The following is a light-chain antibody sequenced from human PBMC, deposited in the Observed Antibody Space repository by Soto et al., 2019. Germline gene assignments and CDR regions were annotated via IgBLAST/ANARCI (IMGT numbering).Light chain of an antibody. V-gene: IGLV2-14*01. Sequence: VLTQPASVYGSPGQSITISCTGTSSDVGGYNYVSWYQQHPGKAPKLMIYDVSNRPSGVSNRFSGSKSGNTASLTISGLQAEDEADYYCSSYTSSSTYVFGTGTKVTVL. J-gene: IGLJ1*01. CDR3: SSYTSSSTYV. CDR1: SSDVGGYNY. CDR2: DVS.